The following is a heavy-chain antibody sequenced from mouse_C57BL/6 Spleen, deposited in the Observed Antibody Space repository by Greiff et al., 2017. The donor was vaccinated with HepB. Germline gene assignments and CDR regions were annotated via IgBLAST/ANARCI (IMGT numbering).Heavy chain of an antibody. J-gene: IGHJ3*01. Sequence: VQLQQSGAELVKPGASVKMSCKASGYTFTSYWITWVKQRPGQGLEWIGDIYPGSGSTNYNEKFKSKATLTVDTSSSTAYMQLSSLTSEDSGVYYCARGAYYGSSWFAYWGQGTLVTVSA. CDR1: GYTFTSYW. CDR2: IYPGSGST. D-gene: IGHD1-1*01. CDR3: ARGAYYGSSWFAY. V-gene: IGHV1-55*01.